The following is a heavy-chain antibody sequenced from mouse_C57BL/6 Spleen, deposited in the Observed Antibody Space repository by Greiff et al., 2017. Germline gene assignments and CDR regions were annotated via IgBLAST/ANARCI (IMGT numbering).Heavy chain of an antibody. D-gene: IGHD2-4*01. J-gene: IGHJ2*01. CDR2: IDPSDSYT. V-gene: IGHV1-59*01. CDR1: GYTFTSYW. Sequence: QVQLQQPGAELVRPGTSVKLSCKASGYTFTSYWMHWVKQRPGQGLEWIGVIDPSDSYTNYNQKFKGKATLTVDTSSSTAYMQLSSLTSEDSAVYYCARADYDYGGYYFDYWGQGTTLTVSS. CDR3: ARADYDYGGYYFDY.